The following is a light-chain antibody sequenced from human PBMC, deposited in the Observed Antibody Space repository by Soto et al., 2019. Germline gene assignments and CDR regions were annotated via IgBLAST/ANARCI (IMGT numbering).Light chain of an antibody. CDR3: TSYVGNDIWV. V-gene: IGLV2-8*01. J-gene: IGLJ3*02. CDR2: EVT. Sequence: QSALTQPPSASGSPGQSVTISCTGTSSDVGAYKYVSWYQQYPGKAPKLMIYEVTKQPSGVPDRFSGSKSGNTASLTVSGLQAEDEADYYSTSYVGNDIWVFGGGTKVTVL. CDR1: SSDVGAYKY.